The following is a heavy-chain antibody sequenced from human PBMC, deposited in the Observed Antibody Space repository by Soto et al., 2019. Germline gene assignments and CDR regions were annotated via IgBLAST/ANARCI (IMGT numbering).Heavy chain of an antibody. Sequence: PSETLSLTCTVSGGSISSGGYYWSWIRQPPGKGLEWIGYIYYSGSTNYNPSLKSRVTISVDTSKNQFSLKLSSVTAADTAVYYCAREKIVVVPAAPSNWFDPWGQGTLVTVSS. J-gene: IGHJ5*02. CDR3: AREKIVVVPAAPSNWFDP. CDR2: IYYSGST. D-gene: IGHD2-2*01. V-gene: IGHV4-61*08. CDR1: GGSISSGGYY.